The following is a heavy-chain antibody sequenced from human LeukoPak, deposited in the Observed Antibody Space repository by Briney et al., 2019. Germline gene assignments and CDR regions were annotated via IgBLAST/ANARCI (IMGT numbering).Heavy chain of an antibody. V-gene: IGHV1-2*02. CDR2: INPNSGGT. Sequence: GASVKVSCKASGHTFTGFYMHWVRHAPGQGLEWLGWINPNSGGTNYAQKFQGRVTMTRDTSISTAYMELSRLRSDDTAVYYCARDLRYFDWLSDGDYWGQGTLVTVSS. D-gene: IGHD3-9*01. J-gene: IGHJ4*02. CDR1: GHTFTGFY. CDR3: ARDLRYFDWLSDGDY.